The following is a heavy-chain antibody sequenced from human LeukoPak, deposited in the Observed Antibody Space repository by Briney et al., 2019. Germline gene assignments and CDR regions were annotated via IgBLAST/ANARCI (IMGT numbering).Heavy chain of an antibody. D-gene: IGHD2-8*01. J-gene: IGHJ5*01. CDR2: VKHDGDT. V-gene: IGHV4-34*01. Sequence: SETLSLTCAVYGASFNTYYWTWIRQSPDKGLEWIGEVKHDGDTNVNPSLSSRVVMSVDASKNQFSLKMTSVTAADTAIYFCARGPVALPNDRLSLFFDFWGQGTLVTVSS. CDR1: GASFNTYY. CDR3: ARGPVALPNDRLSLFFDF.